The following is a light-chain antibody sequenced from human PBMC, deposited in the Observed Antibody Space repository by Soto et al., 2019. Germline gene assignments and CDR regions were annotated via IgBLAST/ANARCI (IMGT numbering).Light chain of an antibody. CDR2: QDS. V-gene: IGLV3-1*01. Sequence: SYELTQPPSVSVSPGQTASITCSVDKLGDKYACWYQQKPGQSPVLVIYQDSKRPSVIPERFSGSNSGNTATLTISGTQAMDEADYYCQAWDSSTRVFGGGTKLTVL. CDR3: QAWDSSTRV. CDR1: KLGDKY. J-gene: IGLJ2*01.